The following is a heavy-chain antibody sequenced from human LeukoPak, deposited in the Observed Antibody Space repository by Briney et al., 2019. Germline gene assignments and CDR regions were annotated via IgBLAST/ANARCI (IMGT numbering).Heavy chain of an antibody. CDR1: GFTFSSYW. J-gene: IGHJ4*02. D-gene: IGHD5-18*01. Sequence: PGGALRLSCAASGFTFSSYWMTWVRQAPGKGLEWVANIKQDGSEKYYVDSVKGRFTISRDNAKNSLYLQMNSLRAEDTAVYYCARSGHSYGFGYWGQGNLVTVSS. V-gene: IGHV3-7*01. CDR2: IKQDGSEK. CDR3: ARSGHSYGFGY.